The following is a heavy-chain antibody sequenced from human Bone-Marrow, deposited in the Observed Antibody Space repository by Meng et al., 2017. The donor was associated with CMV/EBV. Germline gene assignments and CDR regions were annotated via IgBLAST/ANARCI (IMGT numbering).Heavy chain of an antibody. J-gene: IGHJ4*02. D-gene: IGHD3-9*01. CDR3: ARDHLAPDYDILTGSFDY. CDR1: GFTFSSYA. CDR2: ISYDGSNK. Sequence: LKISCAASGFTFSSYAMHWVRQAPGKGLEWVAVISYDGSNKYYADSVKGRFTISRDNSKNTLYLQMNSLRAEDTAVYYCARDHLAPDYDILTGSFDYWGQGTLVTVSS. V-gene: IGHV3-30*04.